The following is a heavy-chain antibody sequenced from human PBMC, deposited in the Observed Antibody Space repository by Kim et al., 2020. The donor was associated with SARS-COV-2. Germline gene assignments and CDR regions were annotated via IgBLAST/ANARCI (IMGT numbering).Heavy chain of an antibody. CDR3: AKDGYSYGYGPYYFDY. CDR2: ISGSGGST. V-gene: IGHV3-23*01. CDR1: GFTFSSYA. J-gene: IGHJ4*02. Sequence: GGSLRLSCAASGFTFSSYAMSWVRQAPGKGLEWVSGISGSGGSTYYADSVKGRFTISRDNSKNTLYLQMNSLRAEDTAVYYCAKDGYSYGYGPYYFDYWGQGPLFTVSP. D-gene: IGHD5-18*01.